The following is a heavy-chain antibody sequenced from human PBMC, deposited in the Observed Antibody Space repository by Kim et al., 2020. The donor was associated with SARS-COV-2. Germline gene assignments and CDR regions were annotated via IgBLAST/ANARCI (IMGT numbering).Heavy chain of an antibody. CDR3: ARVTYGSGSLSNYYYYGMDV. J-gene: IGHJ6*02. D-gene: IGHD3-10*01. V-gene: IGHV1-3*01. CDR1: GYTFTSYA. Sequence: ASVKVSCKASGYTFTSYAMHWVRQAPGQRLEWMGWINAGNGNTKYSQKFQGRVTITRDTSASTAYMELSSLRSEDTAVYYWARVTYGSGSLSNYYYYGMDVWGQGTTVTVSS. CDR2: INAGNGNT.